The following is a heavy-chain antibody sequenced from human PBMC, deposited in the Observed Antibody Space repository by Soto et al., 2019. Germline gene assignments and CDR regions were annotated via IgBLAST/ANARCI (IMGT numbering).Heavy chain of an antibody. J-gene: IGHJ6*02. V-gene: IGHV3-30*03. CDR2: VSYDGNNT. CDR1: GFTFSNYG. CDR3: ARHAPDDYGMDV. Sequence: QVQLMESGGGVVQPGRSLRLSCAASGFTFSNYGMHWVRQAPGKGLEWVAIVSYDGNNTYYADSVKGRLTISRDNSKNTRSLQMNSLRAEDTAVYYCARHAPDDYGMDVWGQGTTVTVSS.